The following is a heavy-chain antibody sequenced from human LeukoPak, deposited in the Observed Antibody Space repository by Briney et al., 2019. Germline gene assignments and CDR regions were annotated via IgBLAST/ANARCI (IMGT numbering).Heavy chain of an antibody. Sequence: SETLSLTCNVSGGSISGYHWSWIRQPPGKGLEWLGYIYYSGSSNYNPSLRSRVTMSADTSKNQFSLKLSSVTAADTAVYYCARLWLVPAAIPGAFDYWGQGTLVTVSS. CDR3: ARLWLVPAAIPGAFDY. D-gene: IGHD2-2*02. J-gene: IGHJ4*02. CDR1: GGSISGYH. V-gene: IGHV4-59*01. CDR2: IYYSGSS.